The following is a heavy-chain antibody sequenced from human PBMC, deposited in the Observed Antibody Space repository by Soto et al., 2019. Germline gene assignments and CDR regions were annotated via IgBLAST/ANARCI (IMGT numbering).Heavy chain of an antibody. CDR1: GFSFSLYT. Sequence: ESGGGLVKPGGSLRLSCAASGFSFSLYTMNWVRQAPGKGLEWVASITTSSYIYYADSVKGRFTISRDNARNSLNLQMNSLRAEDTAVYYCARDPICGGDCYSGYYFDCWGQGTLVTVSS. V-gene: IGHV3-21*04. J-gene: IGHJ4*02. CDR3: ARDPICGGDCYSGYYFDC. D-gene: IGHD2-21*02. CDR2: ITTSSYI.